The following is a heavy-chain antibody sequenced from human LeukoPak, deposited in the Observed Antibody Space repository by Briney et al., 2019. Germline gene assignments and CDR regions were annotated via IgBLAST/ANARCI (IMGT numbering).Heavy chain of an antibody. V-gene: IGHV4-38-2*02. CDR2: IYHSGFT. CDR3: ARGYGDYTWFDP. CDR1: GYSMSSGPY. Sequence: SETLSLTCTVSGYSMSSGPYWGWIRQPPGKGLEWIGTIYHSGFTYYNLSLKSRITISVDTSKNQFSLKLSSVTAADTAVYYCARGYGDYTWFDPWGQGTLVTVSS. D-gene: IGHD4-17*01. J-gene: IGHJ5*02.